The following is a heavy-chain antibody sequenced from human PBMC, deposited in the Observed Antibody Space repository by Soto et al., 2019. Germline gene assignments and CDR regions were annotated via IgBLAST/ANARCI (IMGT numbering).Heavy chain of an antibody. J-gene: IGHJ5*02. V-gene: IGHV4-38-2*02. D-gene: IGHD6-6*01. Sequence: SAPRSLTCVVSGYSISSGYYWGWIRQPPGTGLELIGRCGLSGPIHDNPSLKSRVTRSVDTSKNQVALKLSSGTAADTAVYYWAREYSSSSGWFDPWGQGTRVAVSS. CDR1: GYSISSGYY. CDR3: AREYSSSSGWFDP. CDR2: CGLSGPI.